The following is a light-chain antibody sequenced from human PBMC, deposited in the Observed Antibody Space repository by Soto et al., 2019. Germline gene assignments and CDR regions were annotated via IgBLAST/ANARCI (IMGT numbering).Light chain of an antibody. CDR1: SSNIGATYD. J-gene: IGLJ1*01. Sequence: QSALTQPPSVSGAPGQRVTISCTGSSSNIGATYDVQWYQQLPGTAPKLLIYGNSNRPSGVPDRFSGSKSGTSASLAITGLQADDEADYYCQSYDSSLRAHHVFGPGTKLTVL. V-gene: IGLV1-40*01. CDR3: QSYDSSLRAHHV. CDR2: GNS.